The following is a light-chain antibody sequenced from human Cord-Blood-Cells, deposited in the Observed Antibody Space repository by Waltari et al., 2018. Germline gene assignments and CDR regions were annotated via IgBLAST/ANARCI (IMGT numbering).Light chain of an antibody. CDR3: MIWHSSAWV. CDR2: YKSDSVK. J-gene: IGLJ3*02. CDR1: SGINVGTSR. V-gene: IGLV5-45*02. Sequence: QAVLTQPSSLSPSPGASASLTCTLRSGINVGTSRQFWYQKKPGSPPQYLLRYKSDSVKQQGSGVPSRFSGSKDASANAGILLISGLQSEDEADYYCMIWHSSAWVFGGGTKLTVL.